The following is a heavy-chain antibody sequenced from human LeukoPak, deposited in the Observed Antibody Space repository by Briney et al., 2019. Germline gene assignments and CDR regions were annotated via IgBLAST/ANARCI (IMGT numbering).Heavy chain of an antibody. V-gene: IGHV4-59*01. CDR1: GGSISSYY. CDR3: AGYYSDSSGYHDWYFDL. D-gene: IGHD3-22*01. CDR2: IYYSGST. Sequence: PSETLSLTCTVSGGSISSYYWSWIRQPPGKGLEWIGCIYYSGSTNYNPSLKSRVTISVDTSKNQFSLKLSSVTAADTAVYYCAGYYSDSSGYHDWYFDLWGRGTLVTVSS. J-gene: IGHJ2*01.